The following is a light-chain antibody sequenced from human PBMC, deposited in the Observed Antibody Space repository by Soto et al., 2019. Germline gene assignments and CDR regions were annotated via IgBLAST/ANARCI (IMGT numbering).Light chain of an antibody. J-gene: IGKJ3*01. Sequence: DTQMTQSPSSLSASMGDRVTITCRASQSIGRHLNWYQQKPGKAPKLLIYAASSLQSGVPSRFSGSGSGTDFTLTISSLQAEDLATYYCQQSYRTPLTFGPGTKVDIK. V-gene: IGKV1-39*01. CDR2: AAS. CDR1: QSIGRH. CDR3: QQSYRTPLT.